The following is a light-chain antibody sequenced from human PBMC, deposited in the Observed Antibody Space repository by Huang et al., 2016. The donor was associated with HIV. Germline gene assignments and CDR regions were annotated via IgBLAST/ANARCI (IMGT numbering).Light chain of an antibody. Sequence: DIQMTQSPSSLSASVGDRVTLTCRASQGVSSYLNWYQQKPGKAPKLLIYAASSLQSGIPSRFSGSGSGTEFTLTISSLQPEDFATYYCQQSYRYPFTFGPGTKVDI. CDR2: AAS. J-gene: IGKJ3*01. CDR1: QGVSSY. CDR3: QQSYRYPFT. V-gene: IGKV1-39*01.